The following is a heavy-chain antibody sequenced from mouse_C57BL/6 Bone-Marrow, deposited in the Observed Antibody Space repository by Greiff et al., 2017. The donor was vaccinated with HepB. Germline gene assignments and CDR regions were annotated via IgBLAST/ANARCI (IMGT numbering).Heavy chain of an antibody. CDR2: ISYSGST. D-gene: IGHD1-1*01. CDR1: GYSITSDY. J-gene: IGHJ4*01. V-gene: IGHV3-8*01. CDR3: ASQIYYYGSSYAMDY. Sequence: EVQLHESGPGLAKPSQTLSLTCSVTGYSITSDYWNWIRKFPGNKLEYMGYISYSGSTYYNPSLKSRISITRDTSKNQYYLQLNSVTTEDTATYYCASQIYYYGSSYAMDYWGQGTSVTVSS.